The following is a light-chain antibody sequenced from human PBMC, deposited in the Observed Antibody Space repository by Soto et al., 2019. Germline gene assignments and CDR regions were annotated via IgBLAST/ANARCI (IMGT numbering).Light chain of an antibody. J-gene: IGLJ2*01. V-gene: IGLV2-14*01. Sequence: QSALTQPASASGSPGQSITISCSGTSSDVGGYKYVSWYQQHPGKAPKLMIYEVSNRPSGVSNRFSGFKSGNTASLNISGLQAEDDADYYCSSYRDSDTLVFGGGTKLTVL. CDR3: SSYRDSDTLV. CDR2: EVS. CDR1: SSDVGGYKY.